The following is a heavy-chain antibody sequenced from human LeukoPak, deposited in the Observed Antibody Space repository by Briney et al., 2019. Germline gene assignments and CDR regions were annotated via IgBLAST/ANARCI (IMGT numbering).Heavy chain of an antibody. V-gene: IGHV3-15*04. Sequence: TPGGSLRLSCAVSGLTFRDAWMSWVRQAPGRGLEWVGRIVSKGSGRTVDYAAPVKGRFTISRDDSQNMLFLQMSGLKTEDTGVYYCSHVAGAPWRLGSWGQGTLVTVSS. D-gene: IGHD6-19*01. CDR2: IVSKGSGRTV. CDR1: GLTFRDAW. CDR3: SHVAGAPWRLGS. J-gene: IGHJ5*02.